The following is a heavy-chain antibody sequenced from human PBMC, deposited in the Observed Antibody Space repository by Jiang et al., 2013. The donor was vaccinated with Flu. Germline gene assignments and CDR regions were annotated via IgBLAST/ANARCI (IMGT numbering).Heavy chain of an antibody. J-gene: IGHJ4*02. V-gene: IGHV1-69*01. CDR3: ARDQTGGFWSGLYYFDY. CDR2: IIPIFGTA. Sequence: SGAEVKKPGSSVKVSCKASGGTFSSYAISWVRQAPGQGLEWMGGIIPIFGTANYAQKFQGRVTITADESTSTAYMELSSLRSEDTAVYYCARDQTGGFWSGLYYFDYWGQGTLVTVSS. CDR1: GGTFSSYA. D-gene: IGHD3-3*01.